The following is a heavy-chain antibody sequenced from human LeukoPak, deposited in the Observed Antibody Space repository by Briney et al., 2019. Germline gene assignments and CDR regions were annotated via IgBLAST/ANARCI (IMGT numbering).Heavy chain of an antibody. V-gene: IGHV4-34*01. CDR3: ASLLGVRQRTPDY. CDR2: INHSGST. J-gene: IGHJ4*02. CDR1: GGSFSGYY. Sequence: SETLSLTCAVYGGSFSGYYWSWIRQPPGKGLGWIGEINHSGSTNYNPSLKSRVTISVDTSKNQFSLKLSSVTAADTAEYYCASLLGVRQRTPDYWGQGTLVTVSS. D-gene: IGHD3-10*01.